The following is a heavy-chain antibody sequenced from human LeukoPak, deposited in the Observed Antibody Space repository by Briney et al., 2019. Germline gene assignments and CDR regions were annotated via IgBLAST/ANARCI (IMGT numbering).Heavy chain of an antibody. V-gene: IGHV4-30-4*08. CDR1: GGSVSSGSYY. J-gene: IGHJ4*02. Sequence: SETLSLTCTVSGGSVSSGSYYWSWIRQPPGKGLEWIGYIYYSGSTYYNPSLKSRVTISVDTSKNQFSLKLSSVTAADTAVYYCARGGVIVGATTYFDYWGQGTLVTVSS. CDR2: IYYSGST. D-gene: IGHD1-26*01. CDR3: ARGGVIVGATTYFDY.